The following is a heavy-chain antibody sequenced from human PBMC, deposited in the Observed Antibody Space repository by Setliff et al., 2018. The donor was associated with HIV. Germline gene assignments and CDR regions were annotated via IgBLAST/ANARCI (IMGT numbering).Heavy chain of an antibody. CDR3: ARDRKIVDPKIYYYYGMDV. CDR1: GYTFTGYY. J-gene: IGHJ6*02. Sequence: GASVKVSCKASGYTFTGYYMHWVRQAPGQGLEWMGWINPNSGGTNYAQKFQGWVTMTRDTSISTAYMELSRLRSDGTAVYYCARDRKIVDPKIYYYYGMDVWGQGTTVTVSS. V-gene: IGHV1-2*04. CDR2: INPNSGGT. D-gene: IGHD3-22*01.